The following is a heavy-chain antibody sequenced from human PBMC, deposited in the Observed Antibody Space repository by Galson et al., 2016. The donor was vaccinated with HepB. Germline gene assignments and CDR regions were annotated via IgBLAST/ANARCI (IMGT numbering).Heavy chain of an antibody. CDR3: ARGMTVGSDY. V-gene: IGHV5-51*01. CDR1: GYTFTRHW. CDR2: IYPGDSDT. J-gene: IGHJ4*02. D-gene: IGHD1-26*01. Sequence: QSGAEVKKSGESLKISCKGSGYTFTRHWIGWVRQLPGKGLEWMGTIYPGDSDTKYSPSFQGQVTISVDKSINTAYLQWSSLKTSDTGMYYCARGMTVGSDYWGQGTLVSVSS.